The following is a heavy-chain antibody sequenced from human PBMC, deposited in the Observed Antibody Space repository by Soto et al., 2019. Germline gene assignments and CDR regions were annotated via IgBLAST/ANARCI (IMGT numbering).Heavy chain of an antibody. CDR3: ARDQNSGYGSYYFDY. D-gene: IGHD5-12*01. V-gene: IGHV3-30-3*01. CDR2: ISYDGSNK. J-gene: IGHJ4*02. Sequence: QVQLVESGGGVVQPGRSLRLSCAASGFTFSSYAMHWVRQAPGKGLEWVAVISYDGSNKYYTDSVKGRFTISRDNSKNTLYLQMNSLRAEDTAVYYCARDQNSGYGSYYFDYWGQGTLVTVSS. CDR1: GFTFSSYA.